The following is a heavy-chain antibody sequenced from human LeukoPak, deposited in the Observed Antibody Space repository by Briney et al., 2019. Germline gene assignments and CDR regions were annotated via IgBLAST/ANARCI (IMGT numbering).Heavy chain of an antibody. V-gene: IGHV3-64*02. D-gene: IGHD6-13*01. Sequence: PGGSLRLSCAASGFTFSTYAMHWVRQAPGKGLECVSAISSNGGSTYYADSVKGRFTIPRDNSKNTLYLQMGSLRAEDMAVYYCAREGTQAAALDYWGQGTLVTVSS. CDR3: AREGTQAAALDY. CDR2: ISSNGGST. J-gene: IGHJ4*02. CDR1: GFTFSTYA.